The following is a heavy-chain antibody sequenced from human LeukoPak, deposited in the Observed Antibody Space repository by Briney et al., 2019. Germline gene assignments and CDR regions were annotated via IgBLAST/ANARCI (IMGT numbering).Heavy chain of an antibody. CDR1: GFTFDDYA. J-gene: IGHJ3*02. D-gene: IGHD3-3*01. CDR3: AKILGITIFGVVGAHAFDI. Sequence: TGGSLRLSCAASGFTFDDYAMHWVRQAPGKGLEWVSLISGDGGSTYYADSVKGRFTISRDNSKNSLYLQMNSLRTEDTALYYCAKILGITIFGVVGAHAFDIWGQGTMVTVSS. CDR2: ISGDGGST. V-gene: IGHV3-43*02.